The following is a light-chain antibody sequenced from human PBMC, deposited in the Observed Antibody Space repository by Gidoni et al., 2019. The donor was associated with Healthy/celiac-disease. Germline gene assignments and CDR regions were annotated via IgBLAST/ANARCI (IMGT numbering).Light chain of an antibody. CDR3: QQYNSYST. J-gene: IGKJ1*01. CDR2: DAS. CDR1: QSISSL. V-gene: IGKV1-5*01. Sequence: DLQMTQSPSTLAASAGDRVTITCRASQSISSLLAWYQQKPGKAPKLLIYDASSLESGVPSRFSGSGSGTEFTFTISSLQPDDFASYYCQQYNSYSTFGQGTKVEIK.